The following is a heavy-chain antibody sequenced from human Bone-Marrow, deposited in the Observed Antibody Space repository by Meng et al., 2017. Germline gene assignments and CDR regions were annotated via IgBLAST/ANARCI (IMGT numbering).Heavy chain of an antibody. CDR1: GGSISSYY. V-gene: IGHV4-59*12. J-gene: IGHJ3*02. CDR2: IYYSGST. CDR3: ARDPRNPYYPRYVGDAFDI. D-gene: IGHD3-10*01. Sequence: SETLSLTCTVSGGSISSYYWSWIRQPPGKGLEWIGYIYYSGSTNYNPSLKSRVTISVDTSKNQFSLKLSSVTAADTAVYYCARDPRNPYYPRYVGDAFDIWGQGTMVTVSS.